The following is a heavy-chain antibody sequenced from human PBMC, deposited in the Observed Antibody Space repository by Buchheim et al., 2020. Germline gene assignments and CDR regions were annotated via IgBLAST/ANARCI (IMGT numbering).Heavy chain of an antibody. CDR2: INPNSGGT. Sequence: QVQLVQSGAEVKKPGASVKVSCKASGYTFTGYYMHWVRQAPGQGLEWMGRINPNSGGTNYAQKFQGRVTMTRDTSISTAYKKLSSSRSDDTVVHYCAGINSDGSGCPLVHYWGQGTL. CDR1: GYTFTGYY. CDR3: AGINSDGSGCPLVHY. J-gene: IGHJ4*02. D-gene: IGHD3-22*01. V-gene: IGHV1-2*05.